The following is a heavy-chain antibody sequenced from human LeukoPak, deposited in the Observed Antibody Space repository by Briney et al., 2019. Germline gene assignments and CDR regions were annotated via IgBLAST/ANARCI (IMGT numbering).Heavy chain of an antibody. CDR2: INNSGST. V-gene: IGHV4-34*01. D-gene: IGHD2-15*01. Sequence: KPSETLSLTCAVYGGSFSGYYWSWIRQPPGKGLEWIGEINNSGSTNYNPSLKSRVTISVDTSKNQFSLKLSSVTAADTAVYYCARVSLGYCSGGSCYSDYWGQGTLVTVSS. CDR1: GGSFSGYY. CDR3: ARVSLGYCSGGSCYSDY. J-gene: IGHJ4*02.